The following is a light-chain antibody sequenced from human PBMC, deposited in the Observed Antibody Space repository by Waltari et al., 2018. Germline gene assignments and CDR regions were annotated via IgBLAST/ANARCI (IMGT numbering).Light chain of an antibody. Sequence: SSELTQDPAVSVALGQTVRITCQGDSLRSYYASWYQQKPGQAPGLVIYGKNNRTSGIPNRFSDSGSENTASLTIAGARGEDEADYYCNSRDSSGNHHVVFGGGTKLTVL. CDR1: SLRSYY. CDR2: GKN. J-gene: IGLJ2*01. CDR3: NSRDSSGNHHVV. V-gene: IGLV3-19*01.